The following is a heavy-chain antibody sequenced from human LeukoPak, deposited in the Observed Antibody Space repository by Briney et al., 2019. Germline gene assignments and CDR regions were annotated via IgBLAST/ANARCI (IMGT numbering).Heavy chain of an antibody. J-gene: IGHJ4*02. CDR1: GGSISDYH. D-gene: IGHD6-6*01. V-gene: IGHV4-4*07. CDR2: IINSGGT. CDR3: ASGGSSSGY. Sequence: PSETLSLTCTVSGGSISDYHWSWIRQPAGKGLEWIGRIINSGGTNYNPSLKSRVTITVDKSKNQFSLKLSSVTAADTAVYYCASGGSSSGYWGQGTLVTVSS.